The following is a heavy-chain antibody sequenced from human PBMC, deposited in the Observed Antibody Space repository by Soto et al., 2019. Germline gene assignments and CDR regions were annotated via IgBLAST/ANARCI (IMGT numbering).Heavy chain of an antibody. CDR1: GYSFTSYW. J-gene: IGHJ4*02. D-gene: IGHD6-19*01. Sequence: GESLKISCKGSGYSFTSYWISWVRQMPGKGLEWIGRIDPSDSYTNYSPSFQGHVTISADKSISTAYLQWSSLKASDTAMYYCARPGEQWLVPYLDYWGQGTLVTVSS. CDR2: IDPSDSYT. V-gene: IGHV5-10-1*01. CDR3: ARPGEQWLVPYLDY.